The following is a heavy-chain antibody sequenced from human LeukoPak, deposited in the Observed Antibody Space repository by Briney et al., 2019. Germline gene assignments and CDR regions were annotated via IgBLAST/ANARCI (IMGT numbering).Heavy chain of an antibody. CDR3: ASPKYYYDSSGYYYYYYGMDV. V-gene: IGHV3-23*01. D-gene: IGHD3-22*01. J-gene: IGHJ6*02. Sequence: RTGGSLRLSCAASGFTFSSYTMTWVRQAPGKGLEWVSAISGSGGSTYYADSVKGRFTISRDNSKNTLYLQMNSRRAEDTAVYYCASPKYYYDSSGYYYYYYGMDVWGQGTTVTVSS. CDR1: GFTFSSYT. CDR2: ISGSGGST.